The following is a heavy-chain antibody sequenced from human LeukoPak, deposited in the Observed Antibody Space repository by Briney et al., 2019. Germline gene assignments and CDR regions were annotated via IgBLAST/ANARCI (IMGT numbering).Heavy chain of an antibody. V-gene: IGHV3-30*19. CDR3: ARDKYSSGWYDYYYYMDV. J-gene: IGHJ6*03. CDR1: GFAFSSYG. CDR2: ISYDGSNK. D-gene: IGHD6-19*01. Sequence: GGSLRLSCAASGFAFSSYGMHWVRQAPGKGLEWVAVISYDGSNKYYADSVKGRFTISRDNSKNTLYLQMNSLRAEDTAVYYCARDKYSSGWYDYYYYMDVWGKGTTVTVSS.